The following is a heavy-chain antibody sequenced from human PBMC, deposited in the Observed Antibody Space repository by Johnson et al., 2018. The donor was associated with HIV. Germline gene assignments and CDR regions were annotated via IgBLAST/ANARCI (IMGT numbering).Heavy chain of an antibody. CDR2: ISSSGSTR. D-gene: IGHD5-18*01. V-gene: IGHV3-11*04. CDR3: AKAPGGYSYGLSAFDF. Sequence: QVQLVESGGGLVRPGGSLRLSCAASGFTFSDFYMSWIRQAPGKGLDWVSYISSSGSTRYYADSVKGRFTISRDSAKNSLYLQMNSLRAEDTAVYYCAKAPGGYSYGLSAFDFWGQGTMVTVSS. J-gene: IGHJ3*01. CDR1: GFTFSDFY.